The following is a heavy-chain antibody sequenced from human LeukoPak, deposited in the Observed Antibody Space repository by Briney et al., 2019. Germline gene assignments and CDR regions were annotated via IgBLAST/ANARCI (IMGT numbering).Heavy chain of an antibody. Sequence: ASVKVSCKASGYTFTNYGISWVRQAPGQGLEGMGWISAYNGNTNYAQKLQGRVTMTTDTSTSTAYMELRSLRSDDTAVYYCARDRLITMVRGRAFDIWGQGTMVTVSS. CDR3: ARDRLITMVRGRAFDI. D-gene: IGHD3-10*01. V-gene: IGHV1-18*01. CDR1: GYTFTNYG. CDR2: ISAYNGNT. J-gene: IGHJ3*02.